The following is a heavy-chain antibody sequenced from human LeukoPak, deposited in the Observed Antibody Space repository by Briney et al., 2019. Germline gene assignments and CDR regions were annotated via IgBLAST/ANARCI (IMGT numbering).Heavy chain of an antibody. V-gene: IGHV1-58*01. Sequence: SVKVSCKASGFTFTSSAVQWVRQARGQRLEWIGWIVVGSGDTNSAQRFQERVTITRDMSTRTAYMELSSLRSEDTAVYYCGADSMPRGVFSYAFDIWGQGTMVTVSS. J-gene: IGHJ3*02. CDR2: IVVGSGDT. CDR1: GFTFTSSA. D-gene: IGHD3-10*01. CDR3: GADSMPRGVFSYAFDI.